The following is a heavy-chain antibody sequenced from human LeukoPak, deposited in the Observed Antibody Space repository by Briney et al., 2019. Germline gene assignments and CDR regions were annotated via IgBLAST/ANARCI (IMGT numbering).Heavy chain of an antibody. CDR3: AKDTSSSGSYFDY. V-gene: IGHV3-23*01. Sequence: GGSLRLSCVASGFTFSNYAISCVRQAPGKGLEWVSAISGRGGSTYYVDSVKGRFTISRDNSKNTLYLQMNSLRAEDTAVYYCAKDTSSSGSYFDYWGQGTLVTVSS. J-gene: IGHJ4*02. CDR1: GFTFSNYA. D-gene: IGHD3-10*01. CDR2: ISGRGGST.